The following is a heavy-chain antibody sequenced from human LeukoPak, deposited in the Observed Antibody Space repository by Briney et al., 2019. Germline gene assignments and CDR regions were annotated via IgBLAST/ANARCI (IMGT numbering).Heavy chain of an antibody. V-gene: IGHV3-23*01. D-gene: IGHD3-10*01. CDR2: ITSGVGIT. CDR3: AKGDYYDFDY. J-gene: IGHJ4*02. Sequence: QPGGSLRLSCAASGFTFSNYGMNWVRQAPGKGLEWVSIITSGVGITYYADSVKGRFTISRDNSKNTLYLQMYSLRAEDTAVYYCAKGDYYDFDYWGQGALVTVSS. CDR1: GFTFSNYG.